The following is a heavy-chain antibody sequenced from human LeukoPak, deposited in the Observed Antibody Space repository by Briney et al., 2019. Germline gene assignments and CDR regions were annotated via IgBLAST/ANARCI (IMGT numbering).Heavy chain of an antibody. CDR1: GYILTELS. V-gene: IGHV1-24*01. CDR2: FDPEDGET. J-gene: IGHJ3*02. Sequence: GASVKVSCKVSGYILTELSMHWVRQAPGKGLEWMGGFDPEDGETIYAQKFQGRVTMTEDTSTDTAYMELSSLRSEDTAVYYCATGGQWLVLYDAFDIWGQGTMVTVSS. D-gene: IGHD6-19*01. CDR3: ATGGQWLVLYDAFDI.